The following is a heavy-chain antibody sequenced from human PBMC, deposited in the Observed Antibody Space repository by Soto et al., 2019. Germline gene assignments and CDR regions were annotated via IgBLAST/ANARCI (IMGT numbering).Heavy chain of an antibody. J-gene: IGHJ1*01. CDR3: ARLPRYDFWT. D-gene: IGHD3-3*01. Sequence: QLQLQESGPGLVKPSETLSLTCTVSGGSISISNYYWGWIRQPSGKGLEWIGNILYTGSTSYNPSLSSRVTMSVDTSKSQFSLKLTSVTAADTAIYYCARLPRYDFWTWGQGTLVTVSS. V-gene: IGHV4-39*01. CDR2: ILYTGST. CDR1: GGSISISNYY.